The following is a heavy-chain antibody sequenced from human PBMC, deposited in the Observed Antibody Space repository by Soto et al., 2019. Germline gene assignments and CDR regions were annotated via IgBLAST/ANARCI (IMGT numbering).Heavy chain of an antibody. CDR1: GFTFSSYA. J-gene: IGHJ4*02. V-gene: IGHV3-23*01. D-gene: IGHD6-19*01. CDR3: AKGPYSSGKKFDY. CDR2: ISGSGGST. Sequence: EVQLLESGGGLVQPGGSLRLSCAASGFTFSSYAMSWVRQAPGKGLEWVSAISGSGGSTYYADSVKGRFTISRDNSNNTLYLQMNSLRAEDTAVYYCAKGPYSSGKKFDYWGQGTLVTVSS.